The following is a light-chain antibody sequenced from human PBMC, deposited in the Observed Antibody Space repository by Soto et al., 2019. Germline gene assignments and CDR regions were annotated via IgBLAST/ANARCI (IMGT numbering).Light chain of an antibody. CDR1: QSISSW. V-gene: IGKV1-5*03. CDR2: KAS. CDR3: QHHGA. J-gene: IGKJ1*01. Sequence: DIQMTQSPSILSASVGDRVTITCRASQSISSWLAWYQQKPGKAPKLLIYKASSLESGVPSRFSGSGSGTEFTLTISSLQPDDFATYYCQHHGAFGQGTKVEIK.